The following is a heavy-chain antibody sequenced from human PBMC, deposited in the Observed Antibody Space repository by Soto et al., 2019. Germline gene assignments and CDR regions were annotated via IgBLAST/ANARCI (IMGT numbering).Heavy chain of an antibody. CDR2: IIPLLDIA. Sequence: ASVNVSCKTSGGTFSNDIITWVRQAPGQGLEWMGRIIPLLDIANYAQKFQGRVTITADKSTSTAYMELNSLRSEDTAVYYCARDSPIGSTFSGYEAIDYWGQGTLVTVSS. J-gene: IGHJ4*02. CDR3: ARDSPIGSTFSGYEAIDY. D-gene: IGHD5-12*01. CDR1: GGTFSNDI. V-gene: IGHV1-69*04.